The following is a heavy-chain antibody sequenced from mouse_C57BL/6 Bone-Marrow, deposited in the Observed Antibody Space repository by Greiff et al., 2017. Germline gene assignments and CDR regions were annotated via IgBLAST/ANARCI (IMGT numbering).Heavy chain of an antibody. D-gene: IGHD1-1*01. CDR3: AGSDFYVSKRNFGY. CDR1: GYTFTSYG. J-gene: IGHJ2*01. V-gene: IGHV1-81*01. Sequence: LQQPGAELARPGASVKLSCKASGYTFTSYGISWVKQRTGQGLEWIGEIYPRSGNTYYNEKFKGKATLTADKSSSTAYMELRSLTSADSAIYIWAGSDFYVSKRNFGYWGQGTTRTGS. CDR2: IYPRSGNT.